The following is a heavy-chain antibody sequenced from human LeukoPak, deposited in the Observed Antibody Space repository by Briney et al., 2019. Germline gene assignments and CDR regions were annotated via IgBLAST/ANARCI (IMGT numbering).Heavy chain of an antibody. CDR3: ANSLKCSSARCYAFDI. Sequence: GESLKISCKGSGYSFSTHWIGWVRQMPGKGLDWMGIMYPRDSDIRYSPSFQGQVTMSADNSISTAYLQWSGLKASDTAMYYCANSLKCSSARCYAFDIWGQGTMVTVSS. CDR1: GYSFSTHW. J-gene: IGHJ3*02. D-gene: IGHD2-2*01. V-gene: IGHV5-51*01. CDR2: MYPRDSDI.